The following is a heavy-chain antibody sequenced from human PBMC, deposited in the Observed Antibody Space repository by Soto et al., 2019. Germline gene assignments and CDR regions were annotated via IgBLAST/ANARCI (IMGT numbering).Heavy chain of an antibody. D-gene: IGHD3-10*01. Sequence: DVQLLESGGHLVQPGGSLRLSCAASGFTFSSYAMSWVRQAPGKGLEWVSSVSAGGDMTYYSDSVKGRFTLSRDNSNKALFLQMNSLRIEDTALYYCARGDRGGSGSPASYYYSGLDVWGQGATVTVS. V-gene: IGHV3-23*01. CDR1: GFTFSSYA. CDR2: VSAGGDMT. CDR3: ARGDRGGSGSPASYYYSGLDV. J-gene: IGHJ6*02.